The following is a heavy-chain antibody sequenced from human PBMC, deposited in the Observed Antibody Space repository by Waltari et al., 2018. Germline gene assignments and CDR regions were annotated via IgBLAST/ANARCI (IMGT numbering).Heavy chain of an antibody. CDR2: INKDGSST. D-gene: IGHD2-15*01. V-gene: IGHV3-74*03. J-gene: IGHJ3*01. Sequence: EVQLVESGGGLVQPGGSLRLACAAPGFTFSRSWIHWVRQFPGKGLMWVSRINKDGSSTVYADSVKGRFTISRDDAKNTVSLQMNNLSAEDTALYYCARAGLLGAFDVWGQGTMVTVSS. CDR3: ARAGLLGAFDV. CDR1: GFTFSRSW.